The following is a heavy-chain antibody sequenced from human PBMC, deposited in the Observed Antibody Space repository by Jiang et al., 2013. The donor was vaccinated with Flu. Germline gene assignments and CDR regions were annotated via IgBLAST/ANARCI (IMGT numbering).Heavy chain of an antibody. CDR3: ARDHYLDPRRGDTAMFDY. J-gene: IGHJ4*02. CDR1: GGSISSYY. CDR2: IYYSGNT. V-gene: IGHV4-59*01. D-gene: IGHD5-18*01. Sequence: VKPSETLSLTCTVSGGSISSYYWSWIRQPPGKGLEWIGYIYYSGNTNYNPSLKSRVTISVDTSKNQFSLKLTSLTAADTAVYYCARDHYLDPRRGDTAMFDYWGQGTLVTVSS.